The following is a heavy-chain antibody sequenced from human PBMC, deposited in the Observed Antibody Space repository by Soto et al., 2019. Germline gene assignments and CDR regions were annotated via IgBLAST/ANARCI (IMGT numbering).Heavy chain of an antibody. CDR3: ATDPLQLIVSFDY. CDR2: ISDNGGTT. CDR1: GFPFSNYA. V-gene: IGHV3-23*01. D-gene: IGHD3-22*01. Sequence: GGSLRLSCAASGFPFSNYAMSWVRQGPGKGLEGVSSISDNGGTTYYADSVKARFTISRDNSNNTLYLQMNSLRAEDTARDYCATDPLQLIVSFDYWGQRTQVTVSS. J-gene: IGHJ4*02.